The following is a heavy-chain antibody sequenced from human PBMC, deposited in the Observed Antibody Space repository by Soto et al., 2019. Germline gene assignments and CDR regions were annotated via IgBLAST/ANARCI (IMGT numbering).Heavy chain of an antibody. V-gene: IGHV1-18*01. J-gene: IGHJ4*02. Sequence: QVPLVQSGAEEQKPGASVKVSCKASGYTFTSYGISWWRQAPGQGLEWMGWISAYNGNTKYAQKLQGRVTMTTDTSTSTAYMELRSLSSDDKDVYYCARGNVVVVASDYWGQGTLVTVSS. CDR1: GYTFTSYG. D-gene: IGHD2-15*01. CDR3: ARGNVVVVASDY. CDR2: ISAYNGNT.